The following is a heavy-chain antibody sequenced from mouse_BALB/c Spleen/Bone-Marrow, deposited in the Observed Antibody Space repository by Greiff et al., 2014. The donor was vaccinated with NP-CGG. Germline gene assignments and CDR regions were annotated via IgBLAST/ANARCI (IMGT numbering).Heavy chain of an antibody. V-gene: IGHV14-3*02. D-gene: IGHD2-1*01. CDR3: ARNGNYGAWFAY. CDR1: GFNINDTY. CDR2: IDPANGNT. J-gene: IGHJ3*01. Sequence: VQLQQSGAELVKPGASVKLSCTASGFNINDTYMHWVKQRPEQGLEWIGRIDPANGNTKYDPKFQGKATITADTSSNTAHLQLSSLTSEDTAVYYCARNGNYGAWFAYWGQGTLVTVSA.